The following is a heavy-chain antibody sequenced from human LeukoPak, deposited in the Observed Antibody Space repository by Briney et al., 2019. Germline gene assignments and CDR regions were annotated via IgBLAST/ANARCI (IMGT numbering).Heavy chain of an antibody. CDR2: ISSGYT. Sequence: TRGSLRLSCAASGFTFSTYAMSWVPQAPGKGVEWGSGISSGYTYHANTLQGRFTIPTDNSKKTLYVQMNSLRAEDAAVYYCSNAASRSWNGFDYWGQGTLVTVSS. CDR1: GFTFSTYA. D-gene: IGHD6-13*01. J-gene: IGHJ4*02. CDR3: SNAASRSWNGFDY. V-gene: IGHV3-23*01.